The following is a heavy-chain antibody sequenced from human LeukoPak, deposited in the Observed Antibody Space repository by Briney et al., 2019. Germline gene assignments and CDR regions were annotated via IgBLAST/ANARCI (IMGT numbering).Heavy chain of an antibody. CDR2: ISYDGSNK. J-gene: IGHJ4*02. CDR3: AKHYYGSGRNFFDY. Sequence: GGSLRLSCAASGFTFSSYGMHWVRQAPGKGLEWVAVISYDGSNKYYADSVKGRFTISRDNSKNTLHLQMNGLRAEDTAVYYCAKHYYGSGRNFFDYWGQGTLVTVSS. V-gene: IGHV3-30*18. CDR1: GFTFSSYG. D-gene: IGHD3-10*01.